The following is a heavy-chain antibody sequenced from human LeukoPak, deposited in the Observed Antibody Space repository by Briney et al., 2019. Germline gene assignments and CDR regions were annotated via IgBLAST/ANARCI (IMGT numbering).Heavy chain of an antibody. V-gene: IGHV4-59*13. Sequence: SETLSLTCTVSGGSLSSSYWSWIRQPPGKGLEWIGYIYYTGSTTYNPSLKSRVTISVDTSKNQFSLKLRSVTAADTAVYYCARDYGDIPPDWYYDLWGRGTLVTVSS. CDR2: IYYTGST. D-gene: IGHD4-17*01. CDR3: ARDYGDIPPDWYYDL. CDR1: GGSLSSSY. J-gene: IGHJ2*01.